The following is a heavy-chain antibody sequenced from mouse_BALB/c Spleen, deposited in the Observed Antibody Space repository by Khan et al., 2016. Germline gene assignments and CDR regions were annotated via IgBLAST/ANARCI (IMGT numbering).Heavy chain of an antibody. CDR1: GYSITSGYY. Sequence: EVKLLESGPGLVKPSQSLSLTCSVTGYSITSGYYWNWIRQFPGNKLEWMGYISYDGSNNYNPSLKNRISITRDTSKNQFFLKLNSVTTEDTATYYCARDGNNYRFTYWGRGTLVTVSA. D-gene: IGHD1-1*01. V-gene: IGHV3-6*02. CDR2: ISYDGSN. J-gene: IGHJ3*01. CDR3: ARDGNNYRFTY.